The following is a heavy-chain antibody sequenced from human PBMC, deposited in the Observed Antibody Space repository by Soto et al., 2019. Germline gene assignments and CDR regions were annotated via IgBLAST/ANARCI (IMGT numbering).Heavy chain of an antibody. Sequence: SVKVSCKASGGTFSSYTISWVRQAPGQGLEWMGRIIPILGIANYAQKFQGRVTITADKSTSTAYTELSSLRSEDTAVYYCARSYFDWLLGPYYGMDVWGQGTTVTVSS. V-gene: IGHV1-69*02. CDR3: ARSYFDWLLGPYYGMDV. J-gene: IGHJ6*02. CDR1: GGTFSSYT. CDR2: IIPILGIA. D-gene: IGHD3-9*01.